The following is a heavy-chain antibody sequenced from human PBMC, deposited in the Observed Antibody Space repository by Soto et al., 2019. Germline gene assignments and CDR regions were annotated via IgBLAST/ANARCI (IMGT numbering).Heavy chain of an antibody. CDR3: ARTRYSDSGTDY. D-gene: IGHD3-22*01. CDR2: IYYSGTT. Sequence: TLSLTCTVSGGSIRSDDSYWSWIRQPPGKGLEWIGYIYYSGTTYYNPSLKSRVTISLNTSKNQFSLSLSSVTAADTAVFYCARTRYSDSGTDYWGQGTLVTVSS. V-gene: IGHV4-30-4*01. J-gene: IGHJ4*02. CDR1: GGSIRSDDSY.